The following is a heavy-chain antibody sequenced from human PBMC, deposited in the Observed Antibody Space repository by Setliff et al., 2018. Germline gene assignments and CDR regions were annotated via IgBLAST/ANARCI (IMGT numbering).Heavy chain of an antibody. CDR3: AKTYGDYDY. V-gene: IGHV4-4*07. J-gene: IGHJ4*02. CDR1: VGSISSYY. Sequence: PSETLSLTCTVSVGSISSYYWSWIRQPAGKGLEWIGHIYIGGSANYNPPLKSRVTMSIDTSKNQFSLKVSSVTAADTAVDYCAKTYGDYDYWGQGTLVTVSS. D-gene: IGHD4-17*01. CDR2: IYIGGSA.